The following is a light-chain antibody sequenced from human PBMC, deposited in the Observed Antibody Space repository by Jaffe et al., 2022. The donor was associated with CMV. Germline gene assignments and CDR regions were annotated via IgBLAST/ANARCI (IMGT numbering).Light chain of an antibody. CDR3: QQYNNWWT. Sequence: EIVMTQSPVTLSVSPGERVTLSCRASQSVSSNLAWYQQKPGQAPRLLIYGASTRATGIPARFSGSGSETEFTLTISSLQSEDFAVYYCQQYNNWWTFGQGTKVEIK. J-gene: IGKJ1*01. CDR2: GAS. CDR1: QSVSSN. V-gene: IGKV3-15*01.